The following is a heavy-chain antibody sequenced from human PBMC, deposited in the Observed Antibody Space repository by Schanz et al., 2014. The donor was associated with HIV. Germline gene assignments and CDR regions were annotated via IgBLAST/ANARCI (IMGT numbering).Heavy chain of an antibody. J-gene: IGHJ6*02. CDR3: TRGYCGADCTRFYYYGTDV. Sequence: QVQLVQSGAEVKKPGSSVKVSCKTFGGPFRTFAISWVRQAPGQGLEWMGGIVPIFGTTNYAQSFQGRVSITADESTSTAYLQLSGLRSDDTAVYFCTRGYCGADCTRFYYYGTDVWGQGTTVTVSS. CDR2: IVPIFGTT. CDR1: GGPFRTFA. V-gene: IGHV1-69*01. D-gene: IGHD2-21*02.